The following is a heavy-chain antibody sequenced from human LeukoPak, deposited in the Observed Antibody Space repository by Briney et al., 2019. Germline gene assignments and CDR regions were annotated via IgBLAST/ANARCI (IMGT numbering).Heavy chain of an antibody. CDR2: ISAYNGNT. J-gene: IGHJ1*01. Sequence: ASVKVSCKASGYTFTSYGISWVRQAPGQGLEWMGWISAYNGNTNYAQKLQGRVTMTTDTSTSTAYMELSSLRSEDTAVYYCAAEVVVTAIEYFQHWGQGTLVTVSS. CDR1: GYTFTSYG. V-gene: IGHV1-18*01. CDR3: AAEVVVTAIEYFQH. D-gene: IGHD2-21*02.